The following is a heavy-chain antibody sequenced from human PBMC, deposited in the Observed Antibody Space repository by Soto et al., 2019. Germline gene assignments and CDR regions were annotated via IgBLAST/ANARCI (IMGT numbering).Heavy chain of an antibody. J-gene: IGHJ5*02. CDR3: ARQAYGDFNWFDP. D-gene: IGHD4-17*01. CDR1: GYMFTSSW. Sequence: GESLKISCKGSGYMFTSSWIGWVRQLPGKGLEWMGIIYPGDSDTRYSPSFQGQVSISADKSISTAYLQWSSLKASDTAMYYCARQAYGDFNWFDPWGQGTLVTVSS. V-gene: IGHV5-51*01. CDR2: IYPGDSDT.